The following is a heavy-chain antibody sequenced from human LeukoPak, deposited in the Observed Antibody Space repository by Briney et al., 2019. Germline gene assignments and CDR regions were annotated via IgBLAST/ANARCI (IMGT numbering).Heavy chain of an antibody. CDR2: ISGSGGST. D-gene: IGHD1-26*01. V-gene: IGHV3-23*01. CDR3: AKDSGSYHPEYFQH. CDR1: GFTFSSYA. J-gene: IGHJ1*01. Sequence: PGGSLRLSCAASGFTFSSYAMSWVRQAPGKGLEWVSAISGSGGSTYYADSVKGRFTISRDNSKNTLYMQMNCLRAEDTAVYYCAKDSGSYHPEYFQHWGQGTLVTVSS.